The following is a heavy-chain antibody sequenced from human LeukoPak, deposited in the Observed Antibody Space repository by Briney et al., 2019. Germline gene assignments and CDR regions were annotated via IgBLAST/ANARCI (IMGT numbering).Heavy chain of an antibody. D-gene: IGHD5-24*01. CDR2: IYHSGST. J-gene: IGHJ4*02. Sequence: SETLSLTCAVSGGSISSGGYSWSWIRQPPGKGLEWIGSIYHSGSTYYNPSLKSRVTISVDTSKNQFSLKLSSVTAADTAVYYCVRASGVETFDYWGQGTLVTVSS. V-gene: IGHV4-30-2*03. CDR3: VRASGVETFDY. CDR1: GGSISSGGYS.